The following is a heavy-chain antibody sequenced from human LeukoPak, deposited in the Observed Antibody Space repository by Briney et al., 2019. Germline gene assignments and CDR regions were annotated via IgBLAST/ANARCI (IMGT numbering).Heavy chain of an antibody. Sequence: GGSLRLSCAASGFTFSSYAMHWARQAPGKGLEWVAVMSYDGSNEYYADSVKGRFTISRDNSKNTLYLQMNSLRAEDTAVYYCARESYGHIWFDYWGQGTLVTVSS. CDR1: GFTFSSYA. CDR2: MSYDGSNE. V-gene: IGHV3-30-3*01. D-gene: IGHD5-18*01. CDR3: ARESYGHIWFDY. J-gene: IGHJ4*02.